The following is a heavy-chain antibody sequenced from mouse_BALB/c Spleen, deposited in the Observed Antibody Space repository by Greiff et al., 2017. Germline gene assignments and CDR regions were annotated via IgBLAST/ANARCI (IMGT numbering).Heavy chain of an antibody. CDR3: ARDNYYAMDN. J-gene: IGHJ4*01. CDR2: IWAGGST. Sequence: VHLVESGPGLVAPSQSLSITCTVSGFSLTSYGVHWVRQPPGKGLEWLGVIWAGGSTNYNSALMSRLSISKDNSKSQVFLKMNSLQTDDTAMYSWARDNYYAMDNGGKGTSATVSS. CDR1: GFSLTSYG. V-gene: IGHV2-9*02.